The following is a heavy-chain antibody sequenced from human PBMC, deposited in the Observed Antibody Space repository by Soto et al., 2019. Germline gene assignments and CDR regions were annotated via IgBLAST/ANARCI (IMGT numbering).Heavy chain of an antibody. D-gene: IGHD6-13*01. J-gene: IGHJ4*02. Sequence: QVQLVESGGGVVQPGRSLRLSCAASGFSFSIYGMHWVRQAPGKGLEWVAGIWYDGSKKFYADSVEGRFTISRDNSKNTLYLQMNTLRAEDTAEYYCARVMGQKGSGSGWFSYWGQGTRVTVSS. CDR1: GFSFSIYG. CDR3: ARVMGQKGSGSGWFSY. CDR2: IWYDGSKK. V-gene: IGHV3-33*01.